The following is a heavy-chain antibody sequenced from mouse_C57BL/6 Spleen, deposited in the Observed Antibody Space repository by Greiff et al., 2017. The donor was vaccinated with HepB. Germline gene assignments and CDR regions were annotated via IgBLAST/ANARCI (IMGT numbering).Heavy chain of an antibody. D-gene: IGHD1-1*01. CDR1: GYSITSGYN. V-gene: IGHV3-6*01. Sequence: EVQLQESGPGLVKPSQSLSLTCSVTGYSITSGYNWNWIRQFPGNKLEWMGYISYDGSNNYNPSLKNRISITRDTSKNQFFLKLNSVTTEDTATYYCARETYYYGSSYDYFDYWGQGTTLTVSS. CDR3: ARETYYYGSSYDYFDY. J-gene: IGHJ2*01. CDR2: ISYDGSN.